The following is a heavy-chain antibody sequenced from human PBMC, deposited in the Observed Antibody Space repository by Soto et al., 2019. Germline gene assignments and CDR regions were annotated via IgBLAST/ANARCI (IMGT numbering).Heavy chain of an antibody. CDR3: ARGKDLEPTVWGY. CDR1: GDSMGSGGHY. Sequence: QVHLQESGPGLVRPSETLSLTCIVTGDSMGSGGHYYNWIRQVPGKGLEWIGYIYYSGATHYNPSLRARATISRDTSKNQFFLRLISVTAADTAVYFCARGKDLEPTVWGYWGQGTQVTVSS. V-gene: IGHV4-31*03. D-gene: IGHD7-27*01. J-gene: IGHJ4*02. CDR2: IYYSGAT.